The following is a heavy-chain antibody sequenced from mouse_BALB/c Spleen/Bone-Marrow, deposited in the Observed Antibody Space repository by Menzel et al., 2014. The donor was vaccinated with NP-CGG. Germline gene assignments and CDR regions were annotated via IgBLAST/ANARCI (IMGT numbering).Heavy chain of an antibody. Sequence: DVQLQESGAELVKPGASVKLSCTASGFNIKDTYMHWVKQRPEQGLEWIGRIYPANGDTKYDPKFQGKATITADTSSNTAYLQLSSLTSEDTAVYYCARYGNGLMDYWGQGTSVTVS. D-gene: IGHD2-1*01. CDR3: ARYGNGLMDY. CDR2: IYPANGDT. CDR1: GFNIKDTY. J-gene: IGHJ4*01. V-gene: IGHV14-3*02.